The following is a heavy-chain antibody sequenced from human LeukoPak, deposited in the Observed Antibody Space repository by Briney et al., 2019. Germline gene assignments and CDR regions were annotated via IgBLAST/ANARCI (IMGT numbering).Heavy chain of an antibody. D-gene: IGHD3-3*01. CDR3: ARHYDFWSGMYFDY. V-gene: IGHV4-59*08. CDR1: GGSFSGYY. Sequence: PSETLSLTCAVYGGSFSGYYWSWIRQPPGKGLEWIGYIYYSGSTNYNPSLKSRVTISVDTSKNQFSLKLSSVTAADTAVYYCARHYDFWSGMYFDYWGQGTLVTVSS. J-gene: IGHJ4*02. CDR2: IYYSGST.